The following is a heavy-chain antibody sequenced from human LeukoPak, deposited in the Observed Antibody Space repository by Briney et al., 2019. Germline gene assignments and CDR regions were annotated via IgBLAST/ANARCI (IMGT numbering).Heavy chain of an antibody. Sequence: GGSLRLSCAASGFTFSSYGMHWVRQAPGKGLEWVAVIWYDGSNKYYADSVKGRFTISRDNSKNTLYLQMNSLRAEDTAVHYCAKDTSKWELLLGFDYWGQGTLVTVSS. V-gene: IGHV3-33*06. CDR2: IWYDGSNK. J-gene: IGHJ4*02. D-gene: IGHD1-26*01. CDR1: GFTFSSYG. CDR3: AKDTSKWELLLGFDY.